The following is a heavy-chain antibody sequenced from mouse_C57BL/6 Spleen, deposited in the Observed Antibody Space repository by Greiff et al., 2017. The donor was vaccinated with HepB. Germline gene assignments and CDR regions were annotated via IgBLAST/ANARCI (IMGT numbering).Heavy chain of an antibody. D-gene: IGHD1-1*01. V-gene: IGHV1-15*01. Sequence: QVQLKESGAELVRPGASVTLSCKASGYTFTDYEMHWVKQTPVHGLEWIGAIDPETGGTAYNQKFKGKAILTADKSSSTAYMELRSLTSEDSAVYYWTRVSGSSWYFDVWGTGTTVTVSS. CDR2: IDPETGGT. CDR1: GYTFTDYE. CDR3: TRVSGSSWYFDV. J-gene: IGHJ1*03.